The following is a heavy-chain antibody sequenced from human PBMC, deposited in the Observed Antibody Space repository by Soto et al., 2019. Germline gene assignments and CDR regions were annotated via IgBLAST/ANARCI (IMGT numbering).Heavy chain of an antibody. J-gene: IGHJ6*02. CDR1: GFTFSSYA. D-gene: IGHD3-10*01. Sequence: PGGSLRLSCAASGFTFSSYAMSWVRQAPGKGLEWVSAISGSGGSTYYADSVTGRFTISRDNSKNKVYLQIDSLGLEDTAVYYCAKVGVRGVPSYFSMDVWGQGTTVTVSS. CDR3: AKVGVRGVPSYFSMDV. CDR2: ISGSGGST. V-gene: IGHV3-23*01.